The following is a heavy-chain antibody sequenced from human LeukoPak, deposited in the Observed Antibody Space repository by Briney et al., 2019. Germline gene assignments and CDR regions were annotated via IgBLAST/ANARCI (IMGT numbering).Heavy chain of an antibody. J-gene: IGHJ4*02. Sequence: SETLSLTCTVSGGSISSYYWSWIRQPPGKGLEWIGYIYYSGGTNYNPSLKSRVTISVDTSKNQFSLKLSSVTAADTAVYYCARLLRYFDWLSKGAGENWGQGTLVTVSS. V-gene: IGHV4-59*12. CDR1: GGSISSYY. D-gene: IGHD3-9*01. CDR2: IYYSGGT. CDR3: ARLLRYFDWLSKGAGEN.